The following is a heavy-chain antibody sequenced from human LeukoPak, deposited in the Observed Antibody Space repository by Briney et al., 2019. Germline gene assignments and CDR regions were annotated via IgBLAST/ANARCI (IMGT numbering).Heavy chain of an antibody. CDR1: GLTLDEYG. CDR2: ISYDGSNK. J-gene: IGHJ4*02. V-gene: IGHV3-30*18. CDR3: AKDDYGDY. Sequence: PGGSLRLSCAASGLTLDEYGMSWVRQAPGKGLEWVAVISYDGSNKYYADSVKGRFTISRDNSKNTLYLQMNSLRAEDTAVYYCAKDDYGDYWGQGTLVTVSS.